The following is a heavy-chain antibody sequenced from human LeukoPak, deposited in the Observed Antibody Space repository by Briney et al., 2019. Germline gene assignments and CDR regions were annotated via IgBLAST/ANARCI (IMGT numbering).Heavy chain of an antibody. J-gene: IGHJ4*02. Sequence: GESLRLSCAASGFTFSSYSMNWVRRAPGKGLEWVSSISSSSSYIYYADSVKGRFTISRDNAKNSLYLQMNSLRAEDTAVYYCARASVGTPPSWGQGTLVTVSS. CDR1: GFTFSSYS. CDR2: ISSSSSYI. D-gene: IGHD4-23*01. CDR3: ARASVGTPPS. V-gene: IGHV3-21*01.